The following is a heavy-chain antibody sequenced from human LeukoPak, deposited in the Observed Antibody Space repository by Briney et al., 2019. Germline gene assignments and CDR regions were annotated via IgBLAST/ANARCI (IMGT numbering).Heavy chain of an antibody. CDR1: GGTFSSYA. D-gene: IGHD3-3*01. V-gene: IGHV1-69*05. J-gene: IGHJ4*02. CDR3: VGSVDEFLEWPYYFDY. CDR2: IIPIFGTA. Sequence: ASVKVSCKASGGTFSSYAISWVRQAPGQGLEWMGGIIPIFGTANYAQKFQGRVTITTDESTSTAYMELSSLRAEDTAVYYCVGSVDEFLEWPYYFDYWGQGTLVTVSS.